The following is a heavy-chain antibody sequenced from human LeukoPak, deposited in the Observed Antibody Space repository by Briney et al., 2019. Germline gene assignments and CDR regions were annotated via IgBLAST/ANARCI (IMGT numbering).Heavy chain of an antibody. J-gene: IGHJ4*02. CDR3: ARGTGGGSGWDLTY. D-gene: IGHD6-19*01. CDR2: INPNSGGT. Sequence: ASVKVSCKASGYTFINFFMHWVRQAPGQGLEWMGWINPNSGGTNLAQKFQGRVTMTRDTSISTAYMELSSLRSDDTAVYFCARGTGGGSGWDLTYWGQGTLVTVSS. V-gene: IGHV1-2*02. CDR1: GYTFINFF.